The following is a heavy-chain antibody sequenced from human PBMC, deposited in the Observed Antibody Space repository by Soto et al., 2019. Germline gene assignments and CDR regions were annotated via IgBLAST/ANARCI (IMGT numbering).Heavy chain of an antibody. CDR2: MNPNSGNT. V-gene: IGHV1-8*01. CDR3: ARRARIGKQLWLPFDY. CDR1: GYTFRDYD. J-gene: IGHJ4*02. Sequence: QVQLVQSGAEVKKPGASVMVSCKASGYTFRDYDLNWVRQASGQGLEWMGWMNPNSGNTAYAQKLQGRVTMTRATSINTAYMERTSLRSEDTAVYYCARRARIGKQLWLPFDYWAQGTLVTVSS. D-gene: IGHD5-18*01.